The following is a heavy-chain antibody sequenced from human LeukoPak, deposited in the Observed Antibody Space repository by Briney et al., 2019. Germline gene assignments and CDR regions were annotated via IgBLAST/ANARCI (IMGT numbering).Heavy chain of an antibody. J-gene: IGHJ4*02. Sequence: SVKVSCKASGGTFSSYAINWVRQAPGQGLEWMGGITPILGTANYAQKFQGRVTITADESTSTAYMELSSLRSEDTAVYYCAITMSSGRFDYWGQGTLVTVSS. V-gene: IGHV1-69*13. CDR2: ITPILGTA. CDR1: GGTFSSYA. D-gene: IGHD3-10*01. CDR3: AITMSSGRFDY.